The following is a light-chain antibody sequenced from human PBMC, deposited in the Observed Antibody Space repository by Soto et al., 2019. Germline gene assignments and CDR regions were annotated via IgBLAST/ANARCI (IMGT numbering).Light chain of an antibody. CDR3: QQYNNWPPWT. CDR1: QSVSSN. CDR2: GAS. J-gene: IGKJ1*01. Sequence: EIVMTQSPATLSVSPGERATLSCRASQSVSSNLACYQQKPGQAPRLLIYGASTSATSIPAGFSGSGSGTKFTLTISSLPSADVAVYYCQQYNNWPPWTFGQGTKVAI. V-gene: IGKV3-15*01.